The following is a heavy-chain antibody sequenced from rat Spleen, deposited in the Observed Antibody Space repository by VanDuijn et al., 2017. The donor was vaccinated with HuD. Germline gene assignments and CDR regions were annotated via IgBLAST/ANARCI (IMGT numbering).Heavy chain of an antibody. CDR3: TRGTYYRH. D-gene: IGHD1-12*01. V-gene: IGHV5-46*01. CDR2: ISPSGGTT. J-gene: IGHJ2*01. Sequence: EVQLVESGGGLVQPGRSLKLSCAASGFTFSSFPMAWVRQAPTKGLEWVASISPSGGTTYYPDSVKGRFTISRDDAKSTLYLQMDSLRSEDTATYYCTRGTYYRHWGQGVMVTVSS. CDR1: GFTFSSFP.